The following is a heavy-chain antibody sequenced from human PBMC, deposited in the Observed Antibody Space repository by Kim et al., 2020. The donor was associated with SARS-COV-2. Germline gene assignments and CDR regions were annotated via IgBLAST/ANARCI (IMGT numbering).Heavy chain of an antibody. CDR3: APGFCSTTSCPMGDWFDP. CDR1: GFTFASYS. V-gene: IGHV3-21*01. Sequence: GGSLRLSCAASGFTFASYSMNWVHQAPGKGLEWVSSISGSHSYIDYAESVRGRFTVSRDNAENSLYLQMSSLRAEDTAVYYCAPGFCSTTSCPMGDWFDPWGQGILVPVSA. CDR2: ISGSHSYI. D-gene: IGHD2-2*01. J-gene: IGHJ5*02.